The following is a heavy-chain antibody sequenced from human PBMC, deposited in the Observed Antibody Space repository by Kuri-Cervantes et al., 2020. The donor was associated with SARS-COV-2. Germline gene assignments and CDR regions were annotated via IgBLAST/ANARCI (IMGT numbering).Heavy chain of an antibody. J-gene: IGHJ4*02. CDR1: GFTFSSYS. CDR2: ISSSSSYI. V-gene: IGHV3-21*01. Sequence: GESLKISCAASGFTFSSYSMNWVRQAPGKGLEWVSSISSSSSYIYYADSVKGRSTISRDNAKNSLYLQMNSLRAEDTAVYYCARDRGVRGWYFDYWGQGTLVTVSS. D-gene: IGHD3-10*01. CDR3: ARDRGVRGWYFDY.